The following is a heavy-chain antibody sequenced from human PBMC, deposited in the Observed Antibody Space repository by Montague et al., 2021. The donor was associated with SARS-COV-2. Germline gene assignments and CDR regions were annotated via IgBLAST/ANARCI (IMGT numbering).Heavy chain of an antibody. CDR2: ISGRGSYA. CDR1: GFTFSDYY. CDR3: ARLVGVESNRRDYFNY. V-gene: IGHV3-11*03. J-gene: IGHJ4*02. Sequence: SLRLSCAASGFTFSDYYMSWIRQAPGKGLEWVSYISGRGSYADYADSVKGRFTIFRDNARKSLYLEMNSLRAEDTAVYYCARLVGVESNRRDYFNYWGQGTLVTVSS. D-gene: IGHD1-14*01.